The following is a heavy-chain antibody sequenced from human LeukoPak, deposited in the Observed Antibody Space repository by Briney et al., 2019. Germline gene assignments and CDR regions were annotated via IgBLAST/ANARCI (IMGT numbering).Heavy chain of an antibody. J-gene: IGHJ3*02. V-gene: IGHV3-11*01. CDR2: FDPNGPTI. D-gene: IGHD3-10*01. Sequence: VGSLRHSCTPSGFTFSEYLVSWIRAAPGEGLEWLSYFDPNGPTIRYAGYGKGRYTITRDNAKNSLYLQMNSLRAEDTAMYHCARDARGAFDIWGQETMVSVSS. CDR3: ARDARGAFDI. CDR1: GFTFSEYL.